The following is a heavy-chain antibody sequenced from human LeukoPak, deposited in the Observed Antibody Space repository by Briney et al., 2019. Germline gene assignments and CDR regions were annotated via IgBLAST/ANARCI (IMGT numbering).Heavy chain of an antibody. CDR3: AKDPMVYYYGSGGSVFDY. CDR2: ISGSGGST. D-gene: IGHD3-10*01. V-gene: IGHV3-23*01. Sequence: GGSLRLSCAASGFTFSSYAMSWVRQAPGKGLEWVSAISGSGGSTYYADSVKGRFTISRDNSKNTLYLQMNSLRAEDTAVYYCAKDPMVYYYGSGGSVFDYWGQGTLVTVCS. CDR1: GFTFSSYA. J-gene: IGHJ4*02.